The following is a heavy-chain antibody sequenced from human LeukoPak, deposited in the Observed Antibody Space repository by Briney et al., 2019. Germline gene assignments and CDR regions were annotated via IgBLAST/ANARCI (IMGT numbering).Heavy chain of an antibody. D-gene: IGHD5-12*01. CDR2: ISSGSSYI. CDR1: GFTCSIYS. V-gene: IGHV3-21*01. CDR3: ACTSGYDFSSYYYYYMDV. J-gene: IGHJ6*03. Sequence: GGSLRLSCAASGFTCSIYSMNWVRQAPGKGLEWVSSISSGSSYIYYADSVKGRFTISRDNAKNSLYLQMNSLSAEDTAVYYCACTSGYDFSSYYYYYMDVWGKGTTVTVSS.